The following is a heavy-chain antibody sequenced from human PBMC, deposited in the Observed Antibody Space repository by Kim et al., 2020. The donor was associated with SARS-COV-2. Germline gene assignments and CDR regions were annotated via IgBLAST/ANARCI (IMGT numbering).Heavy chain of an antibody. CDR3: ARRSSSYSWFDL. Sequence: ASVKVSCKASGYTFTSYGISWVRQAPGQGLEWMGWISPDSGNTKYIQKVQGRVTMTTDTSTSTVYMELRSLRSDDTAVYYCARRSSSYSWFDLWGQGTLV. V-gene: IGHV1-18*01. CDR1: GYTFTSYG. D-gene: IGHD6-6*01. J-gene: IGHJ5*02. CDR2: ISPDSGNT.